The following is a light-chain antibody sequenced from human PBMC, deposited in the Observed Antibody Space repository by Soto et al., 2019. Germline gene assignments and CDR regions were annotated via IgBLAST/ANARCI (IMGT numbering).Light chain of an antibody. CDR2: TNN. Sequence: QSALTQPASVSGSPGQRVTISCSGGSSNIGSDTVNWYQHLPGTAPKLLIYTNNQRPSGVPDRFSGSKSGTSASLTISGLQSEDEAEYYCASWDDSLNGYVFGTGTKVTV. V-gene: IGLV1-44*01. CDR3: ASWDDSLNGYV. J-gene: IGLJ1*01. CDR1: SSNIGSDT.